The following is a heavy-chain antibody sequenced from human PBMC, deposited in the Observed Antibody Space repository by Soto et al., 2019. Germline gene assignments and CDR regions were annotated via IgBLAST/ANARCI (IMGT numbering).Heavy chain of an antibody. CDR3: AKDGFQGVVVEAATGPYYYGMDV. CDR1: GYTFTSYG. Sequence: ASVKVSCKASGYTFTSYGISWVRQAPGQGLEWMGWISAYNGKTNYAQKLQGRVTMTTDTSTSTADMELRRLRSDDPAVYYCAKDGFQGVVVEAATGPYYYGMDVWGEGTT. D-gene: IGHD2-15*01. J-gene: IGHJ6*02. V-gene: IGHV1-18*01. CDR2: ISAYNGKT.